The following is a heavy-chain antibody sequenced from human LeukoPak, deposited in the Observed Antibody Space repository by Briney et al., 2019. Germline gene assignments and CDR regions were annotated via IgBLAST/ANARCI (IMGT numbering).Heavy chain of an antibody. CDR1: GFTFSSYG. CDR2: ISSSSSTI. D-gene: IGHD2-8*02. J-gene: IGHJ6*04. V-gene: IGHV3-48*04. Sequence: QPGGSLRLSCAASGFTFSSYGMHWVRQAPGKGLEWVSYISSSSSTIYYADSVKGRFTISRDNAKNSLYLQMNSLRAEDTAVYYCARAGGFLMDVWGKGTTVTVSS. CDR3: ARAGGFLMDV.